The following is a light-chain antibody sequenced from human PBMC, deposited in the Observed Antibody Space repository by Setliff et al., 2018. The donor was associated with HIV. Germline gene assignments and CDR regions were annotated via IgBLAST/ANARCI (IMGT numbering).Light chain of an antibody. J-gene: IGLJ1*01. CDR1: SSNIGAGYD. CDR2: SHN. V-gene: IGLV1-40*01. CDR3: AAWDDSLNGYV. Sequence: QSVLTQPPSVSGAPGQRVTISCTGSSSNIGAGYDVHWYQQLPGTAPKLLMYSHNQRPSGVPDRFSGSKSGTSASLAISGLQSEDEADYYCAAWDDSLNGYVFGTGTKVTVL.